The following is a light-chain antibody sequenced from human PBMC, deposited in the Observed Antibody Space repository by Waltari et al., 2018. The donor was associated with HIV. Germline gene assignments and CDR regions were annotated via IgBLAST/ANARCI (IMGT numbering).Light chain of an antibody. CDR3: SSYAGSKVL. J-gene: IGLJ2*01. CDR2: EVT. CDR1: SSDVGAYNY. V-gene: IGLV2-8*02. Sequence: QSALTQPPSASRSPGQSVTISCTGTSSDVGAYNYVSWYQQYPGKSPKLMIYEVTKLPSGVPDRFSGSKSGNTASLTVSGLQAEDEADYYCSSYAGSKVLFGGGTELTVL.